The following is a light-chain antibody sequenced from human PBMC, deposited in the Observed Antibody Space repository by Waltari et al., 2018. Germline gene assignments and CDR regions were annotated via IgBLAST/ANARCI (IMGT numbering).Light chain of an antibody. CDR1: QSVSDN. V-gene: IGKV3-15*01. CDR3: HQYNKWPWT. Sequence: EIVMTTQSPATLSMSPGQRATLSCRASQSVSDNLAWYQQKGGQAPRLLIYGASTRATGIPARFSGSGSGTHFTLTISSLQSEDFAVYYCHQYNKWPWTFGQGTKVEIK. CDR2: GAS. J-gene: IGKJ1*01.